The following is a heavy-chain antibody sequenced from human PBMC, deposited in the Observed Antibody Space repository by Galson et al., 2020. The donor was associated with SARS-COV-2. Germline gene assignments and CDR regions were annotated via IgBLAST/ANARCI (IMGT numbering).Heavy chain of an antibody. D-gene: IGHD1-26*01. CDR2: ISSSSSYI. Sequence: GSLRLSCAASGFTFSSYSMNWVRQAPGKGMEWVSSISSSSSYIYYADSVKGRFTISRDNAKNSLYLQMNSLRAEDTAVYYCARTSGSYFLYFDYWGQGTLVTVSS. CDR3: ARTSGSYFLYFDY. CDR1: GFTFSSYS. V-gene: IGHV3-21*01. J-gene: IGHJ4*02.